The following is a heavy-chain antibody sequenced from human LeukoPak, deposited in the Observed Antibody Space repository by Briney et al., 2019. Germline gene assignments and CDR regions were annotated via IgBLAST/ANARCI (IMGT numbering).Heavy chain of an antibody. CDR2: ISSSGSTI. Sequence: GGSLRLSCAASGFTFSDYYMSWIRQAPGKGLEWVSYISSSGSTIYYADSVKGRFTISRDNAKNSLYLQMNSLRAEDTAVYYCARTVRQLVSPDYYMDVWGKGTTVTVYS. CDR1: GFTFSDYY. V-gene: IGHV3-11*01. CDR3: ARTVRQLVSPDYYMDV. J-gene: IGHJ6*03. D-gene: IGHD6-6*01.